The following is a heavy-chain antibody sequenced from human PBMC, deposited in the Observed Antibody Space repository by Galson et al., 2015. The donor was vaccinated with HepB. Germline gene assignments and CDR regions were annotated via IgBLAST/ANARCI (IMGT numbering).Heavy chain of an antibody. D-gene: IGHD3-3*01. CDR2: ISWNSGSI. Sequence: SLRLSCAASGFTFDDYAMHWVRQAPGKGLEWVSGISWNSGSIGYADSVKGRFTISRDNAKNSLYLQMNSLRAEDTAVYYCARDRAYDFWSGYYSYYFDYWGQGTLVTVSS. CDR1: GFTFDDYA. CDR3: ARDRAYDFWSGYYSYYFDY. J-gene: IGHJ4*02. V-gene: IGHV3-9*01.